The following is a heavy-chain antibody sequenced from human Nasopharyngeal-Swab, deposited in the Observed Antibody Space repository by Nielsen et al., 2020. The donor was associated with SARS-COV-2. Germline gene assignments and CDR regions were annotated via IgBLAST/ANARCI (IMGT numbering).Heavy chain of an antibody. Sequence: WVRQAPGQGLEWMGIINPSGGSTSYAQKFQGRVTMTRDTSISTAYMELSRLRSDDTVVYYCARAYYGSGSAYYFDYWGQGTLVTVSS. D-gene: IGHD3-10*01. J-gene: IGHJ4*02. CDR2: INPSGGST. CDR3: ARAYYGSGSAYYFDY. V-gene: IGHV1-46*01.